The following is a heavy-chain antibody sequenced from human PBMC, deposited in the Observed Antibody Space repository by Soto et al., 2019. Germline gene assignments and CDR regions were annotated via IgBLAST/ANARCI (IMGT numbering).Heavy chain of an antibody. CDR1: GFTFDYYW. J-gene: IGHJ3*01. CDR3: ARGDRGAFDL. V-gene: IGHV3-74*01. D-gene: IGHD1-26*01. Sequence: EVQLMESGGGLVQSGESVRLSCAASGFTFDYYWMHWVRQAPGKGLVWVSRIHSDGTSTTYADSVKGRFTISRDNAKNTLSLQMNSLRAEDTAVYYCARGDRGAFDLWVQGTVVTVSS. CDR2: IHSDGTST.